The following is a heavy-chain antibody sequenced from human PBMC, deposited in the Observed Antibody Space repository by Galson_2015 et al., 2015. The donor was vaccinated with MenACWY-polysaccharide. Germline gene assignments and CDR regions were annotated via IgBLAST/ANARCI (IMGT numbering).Heavy chain of an antibody. CDR3: VKDSSYDSSGYHSNSDGFDS. Sequence: SLRLSCAASGVMINDYAMHWVRQAPGKGLEWVSGLSWDSVKWGYAAAVEGRFTISRDNGTNSLYLQMSSLRAEDTALYYCVKDSSYDSSGYHSNSDGFDSWGKGTMVIVSS. CDR2: LSWDSVKW. D-gene: IGHD3-22*01. V-gene: IGHV3-9*01. CDR1: GVMINDYA. J-gene: IGHJ3*02.